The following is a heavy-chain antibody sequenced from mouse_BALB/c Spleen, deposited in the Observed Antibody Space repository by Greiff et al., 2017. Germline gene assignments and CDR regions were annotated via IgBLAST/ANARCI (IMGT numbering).Heavy chain of an antibody. CDR3: ARAAMITEGYYFDY. J-gene: IGHJ2*01. CDR1: GYTFTNYW. CDR2: IYPGGGYT. D-gene: IGHD2-4*01. V-gene: IGHV1-63*02. Sequence: VQGVESGAELVRPGTSVKMSCKAAGYTFTNYWICWVKQRPGHGLEWIGDIYPGGGYTNYNEKFKGKATLTADTSSSTAYMQLSSLTSEDSAIYYCARAAMITEGYYFDYWGQGTTLTVSS.